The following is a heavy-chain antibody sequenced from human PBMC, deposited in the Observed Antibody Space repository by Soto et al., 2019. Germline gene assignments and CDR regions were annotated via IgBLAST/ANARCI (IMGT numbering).Heavy chain of an antibody. CDR1: SETVSISL. Sequence: LTRTASSETVSISLGAWSRQNQGKGLEWIGYIYYSGSTNYNPSLKSRVTISVDTSKNQFSLKLSSVTAADTAVYYCARVFWARRVIIGRDYYYVMVLGGQGFTV. D-gene: IGHD3-10*01. V-gene: IGHV4-59*02. J-gene: IGHJ6*02. CDR2: IYYSGST. CDR3: ARVFWARRVIIGRDYYYVMVL.